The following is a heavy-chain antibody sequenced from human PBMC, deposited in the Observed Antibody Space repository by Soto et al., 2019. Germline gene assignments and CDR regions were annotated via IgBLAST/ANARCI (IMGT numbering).Heavy chain of an antibody. V-gene: IGHV2-5*02. CDR2: IYWDDDE. J-gene: IGHJ1*01. CDR3: AHRVGSGNSAYFQH. D-gene: IGHD3-3*01. CDR1: GFSLSTSGVG. Sequence: QITLKESGPTLVKPTQTLTLTCTFSGFSLSTSGVGVGWIRQPPGKALEWLAVIYWDDDERYSPSLKSSLTITKDTSKNQVVLTMTNVDPVDTATYYCAHRVGSGNSAYFQHWGQGTLVTVSS.